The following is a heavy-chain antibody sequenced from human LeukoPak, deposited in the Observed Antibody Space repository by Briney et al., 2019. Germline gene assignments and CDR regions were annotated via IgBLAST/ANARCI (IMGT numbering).Heavy chain of an antibody. CDR3: RRYYDGRGYWPDY. CDR2: IKQDGSEK. V-gene: IGHV3-7*01. D-gene: IGHD3-22*01. J-gene: IGHJ4*02. CDR1: GFTFSSYC. Sequence: PRGSLRLSCEASGFTFSSYCMNWVRQAPGKGLEWVANIKQDGSEKYYVDSVKGRFTISRDNAKNSLYLQMNSLRAEDTAVYYCRRYYDGRGYWPDYWGQGTLVAVSS.